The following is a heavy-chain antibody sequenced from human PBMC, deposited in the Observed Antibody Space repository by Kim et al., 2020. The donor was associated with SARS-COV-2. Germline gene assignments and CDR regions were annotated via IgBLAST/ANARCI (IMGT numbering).Heavy chain of an antibody. D-gene: IGHD6-13*01. Sequence: SETLSLTCTVSGGSISSYYWSWIRQPPGKGLEWIGYIYYSGSTNYNPSLKSRVTISVDTSKNQFSLKLSSVTAADTAVYYCARDRRSMYSSSWYRVHYYYGMDVWGQGTTVTVSS. CDR3: ARDRRSMYSSSWYRVHYYYGMDV. CDR2: IYYSGST. CDR1: GGSISSYY. J-gene: IGHJ6*02. V-gene: IGHV4-59*13.